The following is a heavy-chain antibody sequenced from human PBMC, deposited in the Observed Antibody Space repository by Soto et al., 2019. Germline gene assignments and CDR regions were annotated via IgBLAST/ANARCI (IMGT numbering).Heavy chain of an antibody. CDR3: AKVRSVPGIPNHGMDV. D-gene: IGHD3-10*01. V-gene: IGHV3-23*01. Sequence: WGSLRLSCAAPGLTFSSYAMRWIRQAPGKGLEWVSTISGSTTDTFYADCAKGRFTISRDNSKNTLFLQMNGLRAEVTGIYYCAKVRSVPGIPNHGMDVWSQGTTVTVSS. J-gene: IGHJ6*02. CDR1: GLTFSSYA. CDR2: ISGSTTDT.